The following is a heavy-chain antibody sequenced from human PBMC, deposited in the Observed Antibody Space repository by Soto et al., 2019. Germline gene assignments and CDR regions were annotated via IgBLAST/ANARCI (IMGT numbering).Heavy chain of an antibody. CDR3: AKDLNIPTVVTHYYYYGMDV. V-gene: IGHV3-30*18. CDR2: ISYDGSNK. J-gene: IGHJ6*02. Sequence: GGSLRLSCAASGFTFSSYGMHWVRQAPGKGLEWVAVISYDGSNKYYADSVKGRFTISRDNSKNTLYLQMNSLRAEDTAVYYCAKDLNIPTVVTHYYYYGMDVWGQGTTVTVSS. CDR1: GFTFSSYG. D-gene: IGHD4-17*01.